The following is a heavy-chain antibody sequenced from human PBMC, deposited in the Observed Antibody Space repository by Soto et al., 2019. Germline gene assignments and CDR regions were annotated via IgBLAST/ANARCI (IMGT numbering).Heavy chain of an antibody. V-gene: IGHV1-45*02. CDR3: ASAGGDYSNHYYYYYGMVV. CDR2: ITPFNGNT. D-gene: IGHD4-4*01. CDR1: GYTFTYRY. Sequence: SVKVSCKASGYTFTYRYLHWVRQAPGQALEWMGWITPFNGNTNYAQKFQDRVTITRDRSMSTAYMELSSLRSEDTAMYYCASAGGDYSNHYYYYYGMVVWGQGTTVTVSS. J-gene: IGHJ6*02.